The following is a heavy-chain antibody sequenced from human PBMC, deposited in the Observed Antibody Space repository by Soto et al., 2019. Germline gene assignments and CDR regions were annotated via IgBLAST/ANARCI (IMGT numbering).Heavy chain of an antibody. D-gene: IGHD2-21*02. CDR2: IYPDDSDT. CDR1: GYNFGTYW. Sequence: GESLKISCKGSGYNFGTYWIAWVRQMPGKGLEWMGMIYPDDSDTRYSPSFKGQVTMSVDKSISTAFLQWNSLKASDTPLYFCAKQQSHAVTAPCVHWGKGTQITSSS. CDR3: AKQQSHAVTAPCVH. V-gene: IGHV5-51*01. J-gene: IGHJ4*02.